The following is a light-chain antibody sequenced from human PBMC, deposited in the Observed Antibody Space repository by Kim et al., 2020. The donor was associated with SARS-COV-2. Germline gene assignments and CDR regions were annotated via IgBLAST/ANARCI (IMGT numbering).Light chain of an antibody. CDR3: QAWDSSTVV. CDR2: QDT. CDR1: KLGDKY. J-gene: IGLJ2*01. V-gene: IGLV3-1*01. Sequence: VSQGQTGSITCSGDKLGDKYVCWYQQKPGQSPVLVIYQDTKRPSGIPERFSGSNSGHTATLTISGTQAMDEADYYCQAWDSSTVVFGGGTQLTVL.